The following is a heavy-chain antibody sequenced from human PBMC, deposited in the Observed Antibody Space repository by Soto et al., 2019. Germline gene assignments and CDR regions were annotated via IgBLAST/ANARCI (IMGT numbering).Heavy chain of an antibody. CDR2: IYYSGST. D-gene: IGHD3-10*01. V-gene: IGHV4-59*01. J-gene: IGHJ4*02. CDR1: GGSISGYY. CDR3: ARAPRGNYGYPSYFDY. Sequence: SETLSLTCTVSGGSISGYYWSWIRQPPGKGLECIGYIYYSGSTNYNPSLKSRVTISVDTSKNQFSLKLSSVTAADTAVYYCARAPRGNYGYPSYFDYWGQGTLVTVSS.